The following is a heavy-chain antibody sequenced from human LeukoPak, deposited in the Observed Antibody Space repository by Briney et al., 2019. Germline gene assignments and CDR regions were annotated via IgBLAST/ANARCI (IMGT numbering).Heavy chain of an antibody. CDR2: ITPIFGTA. CDR3: ARELSSTGTTYYFDY. J-gene: IGHJ4*02. CDR1: GGTFSSYA. Sequence: SVKVSCKASGGTFSSYAISWVRQAPGQGLEWMGRITPIFGTANYAQKFQGRVTITTDESTSTAYMELSSLRSEDTAVYYCARELSSTGTTYYFDYWGQGTLVTVSS. D-gene: IGHD1-7*01. V-gene: IGHV1-69*05.